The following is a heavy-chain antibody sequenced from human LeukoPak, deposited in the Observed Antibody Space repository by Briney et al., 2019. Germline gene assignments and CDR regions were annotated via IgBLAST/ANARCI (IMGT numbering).Heavy chain of an antibody. D-gene: IGHD1-14*01. Sequence: GASVNVSYKASGHTFTRYGITWVRQAPGHGLEWMGGIRAYNGNTNYAQIFQGRVTMTTDTSTRTAYMELRRLRSDDTALYYCARGYTARGNWYFDVGGRGTLVSVSS. V-gene: IGHV1-18*01. CDR2: IRAYNGNT. J-gene: IGHJ2*01. CDR3: ARGYTARGNWYFDV. CDR1: GHTFTRYG.